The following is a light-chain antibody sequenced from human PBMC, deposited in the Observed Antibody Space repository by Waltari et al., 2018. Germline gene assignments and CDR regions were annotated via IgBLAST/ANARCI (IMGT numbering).Light chain of an antibody. J-gene: IGLJ2*01. V-gene: IGLV2-8*01. CDR2: EVT. Sequence: QSVLTQPPSASGFLGQSVAISCTGTSSDIGGYNYVSWYQHHPGKAPKLLIYEVTKRPSGVPGRFSGSKSGNTASLTVSGLQAEDEADYYCTSYAVTKVVFGGGTKLTVL. CDR1: SSDIGGYNY. CDR3: TSYAVTKVV.